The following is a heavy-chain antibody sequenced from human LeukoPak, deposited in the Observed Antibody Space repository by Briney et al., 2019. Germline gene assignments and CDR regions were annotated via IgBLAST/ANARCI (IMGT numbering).Heavy chain of an antibody. J-gene: IGHJ6*03. D-gene: IGHD4-17*01. Sequence: PGGSLRLSCAASGFTFSSYWMHWVRQAPWKGLVWVSRINGGGSSTSYADSVKGRFTISRDNAKNSLYLQMNSLRAEDTALYYCARDPGDYGDYNYYYYMDVWGKGTTVTVSS. V-gene: IGHV3-74*01. CDR1: GFTFSSYW. CDR2: INGGGSST. CDR3: ARDPGDYGDYNYYYYMDV.